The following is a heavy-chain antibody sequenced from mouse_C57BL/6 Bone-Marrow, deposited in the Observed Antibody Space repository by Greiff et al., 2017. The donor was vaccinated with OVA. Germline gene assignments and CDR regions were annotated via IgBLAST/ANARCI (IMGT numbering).Heavy chain of an antibody. V-gene: IGHV1-81*01. CDR1: GYTFTSYG. CDR2: IYPRSGNT. CDR3: LGSSRDY. J-gene: IGHJ2*01. D-gene: IGHD1-1*01. Sequence: VKLMESGAELARPGASVKLSCKASGYTFTSYGISWVKQRTGQGLEWIGEIYPRSGNTYYNEKFKGKATLTADKSSSTSYMELPSLTSEDSAVYFCLGSSRDYWGQGTTLTVSS.